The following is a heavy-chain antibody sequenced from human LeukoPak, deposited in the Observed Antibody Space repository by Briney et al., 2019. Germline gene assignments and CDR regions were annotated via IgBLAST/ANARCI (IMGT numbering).Heavy chain of an antibody. CDR3: ARGRGELFYPWFDP. CDR1: GYTFTSYA. CDR2: INPNSGGT. J-gene: IGHJ5*02. V-gene: IGHV1-2*04. D-gene: IGHD3-10*01. Sequence: GASVKASCKASGYTFTSYAMHWVRQAPGQRLEWMGWINPNSGGTNYAQKFQGWVTMTRDTSISTAYMELSSLRSEDTAVYYCARGRGELFYPWFDPWGQGTLVTVSS.